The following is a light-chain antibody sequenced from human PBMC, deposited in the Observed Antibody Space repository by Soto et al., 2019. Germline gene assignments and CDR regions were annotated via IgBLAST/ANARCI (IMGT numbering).Light chain of an antibody. V-gene: IGKV3-20*01. Sequence: EIVLTKSPGTLSLSPGERATLSCSASQTVFSGYLAWYQQKPGQARRLLIYGASRRTSGIPDRLSGSGSGTDFTLTISRLEHEDFAVYYCQQYGGSPFTFGPGPKVDIK. CDR1: QTVFSGY. CDR3: QQYGGSPFT. J-gene: IGKJ3*01. CDR2: GAS.